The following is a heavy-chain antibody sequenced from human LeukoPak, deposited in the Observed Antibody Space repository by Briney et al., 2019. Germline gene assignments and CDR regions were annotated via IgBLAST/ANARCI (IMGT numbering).Heavy chain of an antibody. CDR3: AREKVHRVPPTYNRAVGRRGAFDY. D-gene: IGHD6-19*01. CDR1: GASINSSPYY. J-gene: IGHJ4*02. CDR2: IFTTGPG. Sequence: SETLSLTCTVSGASINSSPYYWTWIRQPAGKGLEWIGHIFTTGPGSYNPSLRSRVTISRDTSKNQFSLKLSSVTAADTAVYYCAREKVHRVPPTYNRAVGRRGAFDYWGQGTLVTVSS. V-gene: IGHV4-61*09.